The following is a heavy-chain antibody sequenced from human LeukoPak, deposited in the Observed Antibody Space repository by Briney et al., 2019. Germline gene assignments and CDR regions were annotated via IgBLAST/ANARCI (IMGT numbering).Heavy chain of an antibody. CDR3: ASGSYGSGFYYFYYMDV. V-gene: IGHV3-20*04. CDR2: INWNGGST. J-gene: IGHJ6*03. D-gene: IGHD3-10*01. CDR1: GFTFDDYG. Sequence: AGGSLRLSCAAPGFTFDDYGMSWVRRAPGKGLEWVSGINWNGGSTGYADSVKGRFTISRDNAKNSVSLQMNSLRAEDTAVYYCASGSYGSGFYYFYYMDVWGKGTTVTVSS.